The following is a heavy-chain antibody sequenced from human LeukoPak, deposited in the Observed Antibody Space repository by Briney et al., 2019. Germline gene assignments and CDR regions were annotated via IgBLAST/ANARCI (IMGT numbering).Heavy chain of an antibody. CDR1: GGTFSSYA. V-gene: IGHV1-69*04. CDR2: IIPILGIA. J-gene: IGHJ4*02. Sequence: SVKLSCKASGGTFSSYAISWVRQAPGQGLEWMGRIIPILGIANYAQKFQGRVTITADKSTTTAYMELSSLRSEDTAVYYCARSTYENRGYPCDYWGQGTLVTVSS. CDR3: ARSTYENRGYPCDY. D-gene: IGHD3-22*01.